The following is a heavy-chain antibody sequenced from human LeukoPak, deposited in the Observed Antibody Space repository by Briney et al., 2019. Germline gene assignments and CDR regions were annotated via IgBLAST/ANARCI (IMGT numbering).Heavy chain of an antibody. CDR1: GGSIRTFY. CDR2: IYTSWST. J-gene: IGHJ5*02. D-gene: IGHD1-26*01. Sequence: SETLSLTCTVSGGSIRTFYWSWIRQPAGRGLEGIGRIYTSWSTNYNPSLKSRVTMSVDTSKNQFSLKLSSVTAADTAVYYCAGRENWFDPWGQGTLVTVSS. CDR3: AGRENWFDP. V-gene: IGHV4-4*07.